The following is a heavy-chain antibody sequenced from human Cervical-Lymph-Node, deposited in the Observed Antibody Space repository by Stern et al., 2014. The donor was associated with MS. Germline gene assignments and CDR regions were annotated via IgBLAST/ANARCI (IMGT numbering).Heavy chain of an antibody. Sequence: VQLVQSGAELIRPGESLKISCKGSGYKFSIYWIAWVRQMPGQGLEWMGIIYPGDSETSYIPSFQGQVTMSADKSTSTAYLQWSSLNASDTAMYFCARQTTAWASDVWGQGTLVTVSS. V-gene: IGHV5-51*01. CDR1: GYKFSIYW. D-gene: IGHD1-14*01. CDR3: ARQTTAWASDV. CDR2: IYPGDSET. J-gene: IGHJ4*02.